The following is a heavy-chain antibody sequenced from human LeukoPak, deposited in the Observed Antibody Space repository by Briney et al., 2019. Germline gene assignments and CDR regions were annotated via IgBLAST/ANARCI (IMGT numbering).Heavy chain of an antibody. V-gene: IGHV3-21*01. CDR1: GFTFSSYG. D-gene: IGHD3-22*01. CDR2: ISTSSSYI. J-gene: IGHJ4*02. CDR3: ARATWDSSGYYYDY. Sequence: KAGGSLRLSCAASGFTFSSYGMHWVRQAPGKGLEWVSSISTSSSYIYYADSVKGRFTISRHNAKNSLYLQMNSLRAEDTAVYYCARATWDSSGYYYDYWGQGTLVTVSS.